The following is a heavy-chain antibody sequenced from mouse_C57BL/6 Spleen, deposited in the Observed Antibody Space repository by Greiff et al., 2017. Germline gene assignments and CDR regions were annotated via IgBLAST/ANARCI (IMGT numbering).Heavy chain of an antibody. CDR3: TRDQGGYYDGHWYFDV. J-gene: IGHJ1*03. V-gene: IGHV5-9-1*02. D-gene: IGHD1-1*01. CDR2: ISSGGDYI. Sequence: EVKLVESGEGLVKPGGSLKLSCAASGFTFSSYAMSWVRQTPEKRLEWVAYISSGGDYIYYADTVKGRFTISRDNARNTLYLQMSSLKSEDTAMYYCTRDQGGYYDGHWYFDVWGTGTTVTVSS. CDR1: GFTFSSYA.